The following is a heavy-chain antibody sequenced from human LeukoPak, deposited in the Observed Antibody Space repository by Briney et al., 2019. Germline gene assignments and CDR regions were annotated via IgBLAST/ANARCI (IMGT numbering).Heavy chain of an antibody. D-gene: IGHD3-3*01. CDR1: GFTFGDYA. J-gene: IGHJ5*02. Sequence: GGSLRLSCTASGFTFGDYAMSWVRQAPGRGLEGVANIKQDGSEKYYVDSVKGRLTISRDNAKSSLFLQMNSLRAEDTAVYYCARRFLEWLSVPRFDPWGQGTLVTVSS. CDR3: ARRFLEWLSVPRFDP. CDR2: IKQDGSEK. V-gene: IGHV3-7*01.